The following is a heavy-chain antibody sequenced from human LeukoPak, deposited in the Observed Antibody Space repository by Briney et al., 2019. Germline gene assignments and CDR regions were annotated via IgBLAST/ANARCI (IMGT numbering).Heavy chain of an antibody. CDR2: ISYDGSNK. J-gene: IGHJ3*02. D-gene: IGHD6-13*01. Sequence: RGSLSLSCAASGFTFSSYGMHWVRQAPGKGLEWVAVISYDGSNKYYADSVKGRFTISRDNSKNTLYLQMNSLRAEDTAVYYCAKDLYSSSSDAFDIWGQGTMVTVSS. CDR3: AKDLYSSSSDAFDI. V-gene: IGHV3-30*18. CDR1: GFTFSSYG.